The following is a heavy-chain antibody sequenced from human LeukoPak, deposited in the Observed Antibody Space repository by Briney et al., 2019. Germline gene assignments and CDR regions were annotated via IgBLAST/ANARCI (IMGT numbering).Heavy chain of an antibody. J-gene: IGHJ4*02. CDR3: ARRGSLGEDYFDY. Sequence: GGSLRLSCAASGFTFSSYRMNWVRQAPGKGLEWVSSISSSSSYIYYADSVKGRFTISRDNAKNSLYLQMNSLRAEDTAVYYCARRGSLGEDYFDYWGQGTLVTVSS. D-gene: IGHD3-16*01. V-gene: IGHV3-21*01. CDR1: GFTFSSYR. CDR2: ISSSSSYI.